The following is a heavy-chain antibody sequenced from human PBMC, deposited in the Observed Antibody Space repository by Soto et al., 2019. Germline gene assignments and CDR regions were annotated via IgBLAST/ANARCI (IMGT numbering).Heavy chain of an antibody. J-gene: IGHJ4*02. Sequence: NPGGSLRLSCEGSGFSFEKHAMSWVRQAPGKGLEWVSSISGGNSYIYYADSVRGRFTVSRDNAKSSLYLQMNSLRAEDTAVYYCATQMDYNILTGYRPFDYWGQGTLVTAPQ. CDR1: GFSFEKHA. D-gene: IGHD3-9*01. V-gene: IGHV3-21*01. CDR2: ISGGNSYI. CDR3: ATQMDYNILTGYRPFDY.